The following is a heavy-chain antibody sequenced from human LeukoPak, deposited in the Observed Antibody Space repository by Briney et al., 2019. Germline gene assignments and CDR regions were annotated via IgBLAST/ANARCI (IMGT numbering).Heavy chain of an antibody. CDR3: ARGLGVNHAFDL. J-gene: IGHJ3*01. Sequence: GGSLRLSCAASGFTFDDYAMHWVRQPPGKGLVWVSRINSDERSTTYADSVKGRFTISRDNAKNTLYLQMNSLRAEDTAVYYCARGLGVNHAFDLWGQGTMVTVSS. CDR2: INSDERST. D-gene: IGHD3-16*01. CDR1: GFTFDDYA. V-gene: IGHV3-74*01.